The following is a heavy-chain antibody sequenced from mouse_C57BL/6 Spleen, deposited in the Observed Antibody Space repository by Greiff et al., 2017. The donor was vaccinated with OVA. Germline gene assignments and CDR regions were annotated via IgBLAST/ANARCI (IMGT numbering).Heavy chain of an antibody. J-gene: IGHJ1*03. CDR3: ARSPTVVATGYFDV. CDR2: IDPSDSYT. CDR1: GYTFTSYW. V-gene: IGHV1-69*01. D-gene: IGHD1-1*01. Sequence: QVQLQQPGAELVMPGASVKLSCKASGYTFTSYWMHWVKQRPGQGLEWIGEIDPSDSYTNYNQKFKGKSTLTVDKSSSTAYMQLSSLTSEDSAVYYCARSPTVVATGYFDVWGTGTTVTVSS.